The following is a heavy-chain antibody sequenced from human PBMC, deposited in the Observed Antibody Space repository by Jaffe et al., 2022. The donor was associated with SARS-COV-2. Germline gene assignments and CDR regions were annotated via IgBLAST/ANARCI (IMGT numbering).Heavy chain of an antibody. D-gene: IGHD6-13*01. CDR3: AGEGGGIYSSSWRPRYYYYGMDV. Sequence: QVQLQESGPGLVKPSETLSLTCTVSGGSISSYYWSWIRQPPGKGLEWIGYIYYSGSTNYNPSLKSRVTISVDTSKNQFSLKLSSVTAADTAVYYCAGEGGGIYSSSWRPRYYYYGMDVWGQGTTVTVSS. J-gene: IGHJ6*02. V-gene: IGHV4-59*01. CDR2: IYYSGST. CDR1: GGSISSYY.